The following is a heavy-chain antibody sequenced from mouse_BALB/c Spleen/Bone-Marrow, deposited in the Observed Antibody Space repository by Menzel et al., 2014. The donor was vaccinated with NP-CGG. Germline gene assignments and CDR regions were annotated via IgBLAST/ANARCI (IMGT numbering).Heavy chain of an antibody. J-gene: IGHJ3*01. CDR2: ILPGSGST. CDR1: GYTFSSYW. D-gene: IGHD2-1*01. CDR3: ARNGNSPAWFAY. V-gene: IGHV1-9*01. Sequence: VQRVESGAELMKPGASVKISCKATGYTFSSYWIEWVKQRPGHGLEWLGEILPGSGSTNYNEKFKGKATFTADTSSNTAYMQLSSMTSEDSAVYYCARNGNSPAWFAYWGQGTLVTVSA.